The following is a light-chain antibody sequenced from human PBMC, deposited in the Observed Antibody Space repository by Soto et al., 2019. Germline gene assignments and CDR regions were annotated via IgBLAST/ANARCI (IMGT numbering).Light chain of an antibody. J-gene: IGLJ1*01. CDR3: CSYAGSSPYV. V-gene: IGLV2-23*01. CDR2: EGS. Sequence: QSVLPHPASVTGFPVWSSTISCTGTSSDVGSYNLVSWYQQHPGKAPKLMIYEGSKRPSGVSNRFSGSKSGNTASLTISGLQAENEADYYCCSYAGSSPYVFGTGTKVTVL. CDR1: SSDVGSYNL.